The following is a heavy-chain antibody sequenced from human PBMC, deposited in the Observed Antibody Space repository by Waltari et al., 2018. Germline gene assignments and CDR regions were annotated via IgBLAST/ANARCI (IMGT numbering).Heavy chain of an antibody. J-gene: IGHJ6*02. CDR1: GFTFSSFA. V-gene: IGHV3-30-3*01. D-gene: IGHD6-13*01. Sequence: QVQLVESGGGVVQPGRSLRLSCAASGFTFSSFAMHWVRQAHGQGLEWVAVISYDGSNKYYADSVKGRFTISRDNSKNTLYLQMNSLRAEDTAVYYCARVQVAAAGYYYYGMDVWGQGTTVTVSS. CDR2: ISYDGSNK. CDR3: ARVQVAAAGYYYYGMDV.